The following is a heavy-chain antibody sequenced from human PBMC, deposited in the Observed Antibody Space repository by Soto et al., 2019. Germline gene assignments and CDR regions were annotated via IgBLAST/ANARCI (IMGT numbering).Heavy chain of an antibody. V-gene: IGHV3-53*01. J-gene: IGHJ4*02. CDR3: ARGFHYGNIDS. D-gene: IGHD3-10*01. Sequence: GSLRLSCAASGFSVNRDYMSCVRQAPGKGLEWVSLIFPGGTTYYAESVKGRFTISKDSSKSTLYLQMNNLRVEDTGIFYCARGFHYGNIDSWGQGALVTVSS. CDR1: GFSVNRDY. CDR2: IFPGGTT.